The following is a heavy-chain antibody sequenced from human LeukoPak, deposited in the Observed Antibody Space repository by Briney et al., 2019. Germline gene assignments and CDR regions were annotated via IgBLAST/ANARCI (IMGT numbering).Heavy chain of an antibody. J-gene: IGHJ4*02. V-gene: IGHV3-30-3*01. CDR2: LSYDGSNK. CDR3: ARTQGEYQMTHYFDY. Sequence: TGGSLRLSCAASGFTFNSYTLHWVRQAPGKGLEWVAVLSYDGSNKYYADSVRGRFTISRDNSKNTLYLQMNSLGAEDTAVYYCARTQGEYQMTHYFDYWGQGTLVTVSS. CDR1: GFTFNSYT. D-gene: IGHD2-2*01.